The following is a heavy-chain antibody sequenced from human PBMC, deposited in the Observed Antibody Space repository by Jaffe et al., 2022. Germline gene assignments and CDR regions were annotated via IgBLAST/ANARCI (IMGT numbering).Heavy chain of an antibody. CDR1: GGTFSSYT. J-gene: IGHJ4*02. CDR2: IIPILGIA. Sequence: QVQLVQSGAEVKKPGSSVKVSCKASGGTFSSYTISWVRQAPGQGLEWMGRIIPILGIANYAQKFQGRVTITADKSTSTAYMELSSLRSEDTAVYYCARGGGRGYYGSGSYYDIDYWGQGTLVTVSS. V-gene: IGHV1-69*02. CDR3: ARGGGRGYYGSGSYYDIDY. D-gene: IGHD3-10*01.